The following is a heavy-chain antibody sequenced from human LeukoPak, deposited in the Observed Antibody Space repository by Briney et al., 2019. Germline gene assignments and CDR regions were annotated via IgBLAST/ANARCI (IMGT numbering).Heavy chain of an antibody. V-gene: IGHV4-59*01. CDR1: GGSISSYY. D-gene: IGHD3-9*01. CDR2: IYYSGSA. J-gene: IGHJ4*02. Sequence: PSETLSLTCTVSGGSISSYYWSWIRQPPGKGLEWIGYIYYSGSANYNPSLKSRVTISVDTSKNQFSLKLASVSAADTAVYYCVRSEMTGAYYFDYWGQGTLVTVSS. CDR3: VRSEMTGAYYFDY.